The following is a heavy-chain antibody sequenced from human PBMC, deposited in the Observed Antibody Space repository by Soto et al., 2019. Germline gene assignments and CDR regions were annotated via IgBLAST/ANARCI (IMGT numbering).Heavy chain of an antibody. D-gene: IGHD6-19*01. J-gene: IGHJ5*02. CDR3: AICTVDTIVTSGWCHYLDP. Sequence: EVQLLDSGGGLVQPGGSLRLSCAASGFTFSSSAMSWVRQAPGKGLEWVSAVSGSGGTTYYADSVRGRFTISRDNSINTLYLQMNSLRAEDTAIYFCAICTVDTIVTSGWCHYLDPWGQGNLVTVSS. CDR1: GFTFSSSA. V-gene: IGHV3-23*01. CDR2: VSGSGGTT.